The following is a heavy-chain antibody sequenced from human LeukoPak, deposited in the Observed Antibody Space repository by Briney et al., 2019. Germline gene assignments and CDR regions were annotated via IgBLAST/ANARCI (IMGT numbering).Heavy chain of an antibody. CDR2: ISSSSSYI. D-gene: IGHD5-12*01. CDR3: ARDSGYDFPSGNDI. J-gene: IGHJ3*02. CDR1: GFTFSSYE. V-gene: IGHV3-21*01. Sequence: GGSLRLSCAASGFTFSSYEMNWVRQAPGKGLEWVSSISSSSSYIYYADSVKGRFTISRDNAKNSLYLQMNSLRAEDTAVYYCARDSGYDFPSGNDIWGQGTMVTVSS.